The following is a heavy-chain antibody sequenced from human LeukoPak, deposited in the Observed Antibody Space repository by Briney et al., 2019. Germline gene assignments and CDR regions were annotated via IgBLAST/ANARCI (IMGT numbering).Heavy chain of an antibody. V-gene: IGHV1-3*01. CDR3: ATKVLRSGYTYGFGNY. D-gene: IGHD5-18*01. CDR1: GYTFTSYA. J-gene: IGHJ4*02. CDR2: INAGNGNT. Sequence: EASVKVSCKASGYTFTSYAMHWVRQAPGQRLEWMGWINAGNGNTKYSQEFQGRVTITRDTSASTAYMELSSLRSEDTAVYYCATKVLRSGYTYGFGNYWGQGTLVTVSS.